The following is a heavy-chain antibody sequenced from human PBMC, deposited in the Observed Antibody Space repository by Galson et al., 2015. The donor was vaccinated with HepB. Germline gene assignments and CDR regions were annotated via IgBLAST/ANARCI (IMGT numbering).Heavy chain of an antibody. CDR1: GFTFSSYD. V-gene: IGHV3-13*05. D-gene: IGHD6-19*01. CDR3: ARDGGPGIAVAGHDAFDI. J-gene: IGHJ3*02. CDR2: IGTAGDP. Sequence: SLRLSCAASGFTFSSYDMHWVRQATGKGLEWVSAIGTAGDPYYPGSVKGRFTISRDNAKNSLYLQMNSLRDEDTAVYYCARDGGPGIAVAGHDAFDIWGQGTMVTVSS.